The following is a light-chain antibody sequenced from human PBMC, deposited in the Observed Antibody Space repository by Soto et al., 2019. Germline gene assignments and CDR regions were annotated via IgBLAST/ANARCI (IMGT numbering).Light chain of an antibody. CDR2: EVT. Sequence: QSVLTQPPSASGSPGQSVTISCTGTSSDVGGHNFVSWYQPHPGKAPKFVIYEVTKRPSVVPDRFSGSKSGITASLTVSGLQAEDEAYYYCSAYAGNNNPVIFGGGTKLTVL. V-gene: IGLV2-8*01. CDR1: SSDVGGHNF. J-gene: IGLJ2*01. CDR3: SAYAGNNNPVI.